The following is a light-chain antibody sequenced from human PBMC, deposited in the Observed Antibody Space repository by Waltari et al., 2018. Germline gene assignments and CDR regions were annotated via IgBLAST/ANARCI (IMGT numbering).Light chain of an antibody. Sequence: DIQMTQSPSSLSASVGDTVTITCRASQGISHYLAWYQQKPGKAPKPLIYYVSNLESGVTSRFSGSGSETDFTLIISSVQPEDVAAYYCQQDNGYPLTFGGGTKVEIK. CDR2: YVS. CDR3: QQDNGYPLT. J-gene: IGKJ4*01. V-gene: IGKV1-16*01. CDR1: QGISHY.